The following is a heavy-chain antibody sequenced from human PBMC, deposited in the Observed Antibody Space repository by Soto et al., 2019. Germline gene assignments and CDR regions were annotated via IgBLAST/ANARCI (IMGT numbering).Heavy chain of an antibody. D-gene: IGHD3-10*01. CDR1: GGSISSGGYY. CDR2: IYYSGST. Sequence: PSETLSLTCTVSGGSISSGGYYWSWIRQHPGKGLEWIGYIYYSGSTYYNPSLKSRVTISVDTSKNQFSLKLSSVTAADTAVYYCASLLLWFGETKPKSHFDYLGQGNLVTGSS. CDR3: ASLLLWFGETKPKSHFDY. J-gene: IGHJ4*02. V-gene: IGHV4-31*03.